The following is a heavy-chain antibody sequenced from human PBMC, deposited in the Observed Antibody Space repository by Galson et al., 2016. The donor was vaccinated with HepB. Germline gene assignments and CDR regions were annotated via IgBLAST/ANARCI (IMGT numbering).Heavy chain of an antibody. CDR1: EGTFNTYG. D-gene: IGHD5-12*01. CDR3: ARLGYRGSYFAY. Sequence: SVKVSCKASEGTFNTYGIGWVRQAPGQGLEWMGGILPIVGSANYAENFQGRVTITADKSTTTAYMELTSLRSEDTAVYYCARLGYRGSYFAYWGQGTLFIVSS. CDR2: ILPIVGSA. V-gene: IGHV1-69*06. J-gene: IGHJ4*02.